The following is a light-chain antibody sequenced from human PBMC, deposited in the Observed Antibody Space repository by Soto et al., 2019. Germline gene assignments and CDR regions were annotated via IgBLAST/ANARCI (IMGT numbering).Light chain of an antibody. V-gene: IGLV2-14*01. CDR2: EVS. J-gene: IGLJ2*01. CDR3: TSYTTSSTVA. Sequence: QSVLTQPASVSGSPGQSITISCTGTSSDVGAYNYVSWYQQHPGKAPKLLIYEVSNRPSGVSNRFSGSKSGNTASLTISGLQAVGEADYYCTSYTTSSTVAFGGGTKLTVL. CDR1: SSDVGAYNY.